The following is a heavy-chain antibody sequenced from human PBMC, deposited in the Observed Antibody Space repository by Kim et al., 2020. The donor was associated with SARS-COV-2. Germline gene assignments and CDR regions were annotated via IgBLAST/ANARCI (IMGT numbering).Heavy chain of an antibody. CDR1: GFTFDDYA. V-gene: IGHV3-43*02. D-gene: IGHD6-19*01. Sequence: GGSLRLSCAASGFTFDDYAMHWVRQAPGKGLEWVSLISGDGGSTYYADSVKGRFTISRDNSKNSLYLQMNSLRTEDTALYYCAKDRDKEIAVARYYYYYYGMDVWGQGTTVTVSS. J-gene: IGHJ6*02. CDR2: ISGDGGST. CDR3: AKDRDKEIAVARYYYYYYGMDV.